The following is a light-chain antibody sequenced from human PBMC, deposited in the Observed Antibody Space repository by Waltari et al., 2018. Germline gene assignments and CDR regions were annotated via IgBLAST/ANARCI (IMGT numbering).Light chain of an antibody. V-gene: IGLV3-19*01. Sequence: SSELTQDPAVSVALGQTVRITCQGASLRTYYVSWFHQKPGQAPALVIYGKNNRPSGIPDRFSATSSGSTACLTIIGAQAEDEADYYCHARDSSGNVLIGGGTKLTVV. CDR1: SLRTYY. J-gene: IGLJ2*01. CDR2: GKN. CDR3: HARDSSGNVL.